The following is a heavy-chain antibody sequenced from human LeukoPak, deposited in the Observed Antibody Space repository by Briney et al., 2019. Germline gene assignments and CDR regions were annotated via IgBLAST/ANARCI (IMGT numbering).Heavy chain of an antibody. CDR3: TRDATRTGWFDP. J-gene: IGHJ5*02. V-gene: IGHV6-1*01. Sequence: SQTLSLTCAISGDSVSNNRAAWNWIRQSPSRGLEWLGGTYYKSRWDNDYAESVKRRITINPDTSKNQLSLQLNSVTPEDTAVYYCTRDATRTGWFDPWGQGTLVTVSS. CDR1: GDSVSNNRAA. CDR2: TYYKSRWDN. D-gene: IGHD1-14*01.